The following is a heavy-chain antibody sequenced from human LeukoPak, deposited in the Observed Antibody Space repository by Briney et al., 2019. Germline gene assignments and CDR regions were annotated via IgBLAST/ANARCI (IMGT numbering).Heavy chain of an antibody. J-gene: IGHJ4*02. D-gene: IGHD6-13*01. V-gene: IGHV3-23*01. CDR3: AKDRGIAAAGDFDY. CDR2: ISGSGGST. Sequence: GGSLRLSCAASGFTFSSYAMSWVRQAPGKGLGLVSAISGSGGSTYYADSVKGRFTISRDNSKNTLYLQMNSLRAEDTAVYYCAKDRGIAAAGDFDYWGQGTLVTVSS. CDR1: GFTFSSYA.